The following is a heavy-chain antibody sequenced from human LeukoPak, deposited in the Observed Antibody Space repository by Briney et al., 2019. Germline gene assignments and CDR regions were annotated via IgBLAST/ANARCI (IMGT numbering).Heavy chain of an antibody. Sequence: GGSLRLSCAASGFTFSSYGMHWVRQAPGKGLEWVAFIRYDGSNKYYADSVKGRFTISRDNSKNTLYLQMNSLRAEDTAVYYCAREGAVGAPTFDYWGQGTLVTVSS. CDR2: IRYDGSNK. J-gene: IGHJ4*02. V-gene: IGHV3-30*02. CDR1: GFTFSSYG. CDR3: AREGAVGAPTFDY. D-gene: IGHD1-26*01.